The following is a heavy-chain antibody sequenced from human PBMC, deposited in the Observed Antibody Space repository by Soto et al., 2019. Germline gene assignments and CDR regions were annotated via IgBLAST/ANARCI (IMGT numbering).Heavy chain of an antibody. Sequence: QVQLVQSGAEVKKPGSSVKVSCKASGGTFSSYAISWVRQAPGQGLEWMGGIIPIFGTANYAQKFQGRVTITAVESTSTAYREVSSLRSEDTAGYYCARGYGYDFWSCSYYWGQGTLVTVSS. D-gene: IGHD3-3*01. CDR1: GGTFSSYA. CDR3: ARGYGYDFWSCSYY. V-gene: IGHV1-69*12. CDR2: IIPIFGTA. J-gene: IGHJ4*02.